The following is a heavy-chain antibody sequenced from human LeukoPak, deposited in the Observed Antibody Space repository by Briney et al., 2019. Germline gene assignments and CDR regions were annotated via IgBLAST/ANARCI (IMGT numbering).Heavy chain of an antibody. V-gene: IGHV4-4*09. J-gene: IGHJ6*03. CDR1: GDSISSYY. Sequence: PSETLSLTCTVSGDSISSYYWSWIRQPPGKGPEWIGYVYTNGNTNYNPSLKSRVTISIDTSKNQFSVKLSSVTAADTAVYYYARVGRPFGYYYMDVWGTGTTVTVSS. D-gene: IGHD3-3*01. CDR2: VYTNGNT. CDR3: ARVGRPFGYYYMDV.